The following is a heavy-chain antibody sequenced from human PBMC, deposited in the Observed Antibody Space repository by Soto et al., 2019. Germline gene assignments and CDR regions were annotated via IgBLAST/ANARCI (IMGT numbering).Heavy chain of an antibody. D-gene: IGHD2-15*01. J-gene: IGHJ4*02. CDR1: GFTFSSYA. Sequence: QVQLVESGGGVVQPGRSLRLSCAASGFTFSSYAMHWVRQAPGKGLEWVAVISYDGSNKYYADSVKGRFTISRDNSKKTLYLQMNSLRAEDTAVYYCARDGTNCSGGSCYSSLERRVPYYFDYWGQGTLVTVSS. CDR2: ISYDGSNK. V-gene: IGHV3-30-3*01. CDR3: ARDGTNCSGGSCYSSLERRVPYYFDY.